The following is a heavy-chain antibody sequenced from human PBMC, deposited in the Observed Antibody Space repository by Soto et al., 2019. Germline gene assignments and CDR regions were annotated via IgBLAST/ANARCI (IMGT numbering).Heavy chain of an antibody. CDR2: INPNSGDT. CDR3: ARGLSGLVNGFDP. CDR1: GYTFTGYY. Sequence: QVQLVQSGAEVKKPGASVKVSCKASGYTFTGYYMHWVRQAPGQGLEWMGWINPNSGDTNYAQKFQGWVTMTRDTSISTAYMELSRLRSDDTAVYYCARGLSGLVNGFDPWGQGTLVTVSS. V-gene: IGHV1-2*04. D-gene: IGHD6-19*01. J-gene: IGHJ5*02.